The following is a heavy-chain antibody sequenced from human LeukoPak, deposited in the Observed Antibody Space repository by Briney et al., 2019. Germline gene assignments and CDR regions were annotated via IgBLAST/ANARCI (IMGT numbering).Heavy chain of an antibody. CDR2: MNPNSGNT. D-gene: IGHD3-3*01. V-gene: IGHV1-8*03. J-gene: IGHJ5*02. Sequence: ASVKVSCKASGYTFTSYYMHWVRQAPGQGLEWMGWMNPNSGNTGYAQKFQGRVTITRNTSISTVYMELSSLRSEDTAVYYCARGERSITIFGVVIMDWFDPWGQGTLVTVSS. CDR3: ARGERSITIFGVVIMDWFDP. CDR1: GYTFTSYY.